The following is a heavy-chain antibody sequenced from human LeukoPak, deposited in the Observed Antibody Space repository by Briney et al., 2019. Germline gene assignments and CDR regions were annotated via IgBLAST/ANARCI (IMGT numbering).Heavy chain of an antibody. Sequence: QPGGSLRLSCAASGFTFSNYDMEWVRQPTGKPLEWVSHIGTGGDTYYPTPVKGRFTVSRENARNSLYLQMNSLRVEDTAVYYCARGLLTNRGEGPTLDHWGQGVLVTVSS. J-gene: IGHJ4*02. CDR2: IGTGGDT. D-gene: IGHD3-10*01. CDR1: GFTFSNYD. CDR3: ARGLLTNRGEGPTLDH. V-gene: IGHV3-13*01.